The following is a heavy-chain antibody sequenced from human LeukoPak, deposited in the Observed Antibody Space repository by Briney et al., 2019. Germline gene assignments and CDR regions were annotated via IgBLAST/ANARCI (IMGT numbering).Heavy chain of an antibody. D-gene: IGHD5-18*01. V-gene: IGHV4-30-4*07. Sequence: SETLSLTCAVPGGLIGSGGYSRWWVRQPPVKGLKWMGYVVTTGTTYYNPSLNSRLTISLDVSKNQLSLKLRSVTAADTAVYFCVRGVTRGYIYADWGQGTLVTVSS. CDR2: VVTTGTT. CDR1: GGLIGSGGYS. CDR3: VRGVTRGYIYAD. J-gene: IGHJ4*02.